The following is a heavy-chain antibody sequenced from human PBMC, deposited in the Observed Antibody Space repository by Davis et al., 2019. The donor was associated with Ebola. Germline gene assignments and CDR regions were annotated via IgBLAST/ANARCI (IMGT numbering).Heavy chain of an antibody. Sequence: GESLKISCAASGFTFSSYAMSWVRQAPGKGLEWVSAISGSGGSTYYADSVKGRFTISRDNSKNTLYLQMNSLRAEDTAVYYCAKGHYSNPHLYYYMDVWGKGTTVAVSS. D-gene: IGHD4-11*01. CDR3: AKGHYSNPHLYYYMDV. J-gene: IGHJ6*03. CDR1: GFTFSSYA. V-gene: IGHV3-23*01. CDR2: ISGSGGST.